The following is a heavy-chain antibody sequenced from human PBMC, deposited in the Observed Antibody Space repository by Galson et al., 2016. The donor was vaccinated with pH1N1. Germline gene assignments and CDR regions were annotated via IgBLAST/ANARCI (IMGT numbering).Heavy chain of an antibody. V-gene: IGHV1-24*01. CDR1: GSRYTVSESS. J-gene: IGHJ4*02. Sequence: SVKVSCKFSGSRYTVSESSMHWVRQAPGKGLEWMGGFDPDEGETIYAQTFQGRLTLTEDTSTNTAYMDLRSLTSEDTAVYYCATAEVARGESFDHWGQGTLVTVSS. D-gene: IGHD3-16*01. CDR3: ATAEVARGESFDH. CDR2: FDPDEGET.